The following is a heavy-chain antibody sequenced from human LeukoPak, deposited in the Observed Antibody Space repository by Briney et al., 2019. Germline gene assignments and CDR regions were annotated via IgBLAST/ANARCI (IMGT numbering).Heavy chain of an antibody. CDR2: IYYSGST. J-gene: IGHJ2*01. Sequence: SETLSLTCTVSGGSISSYYWSWIRQPQGKGREWIGYIYYSGSTNYSPSLKSRLTISVDTSKNQFSLKLSSVTAADTAVYYCARTYGSSGLGYFDLWGRGTLVTVSS. CDR1: GGSISSYY. V-gene: IGHV4-59*01. D-gene: IGHD6-13*01. CDR3: ARTYGSSGLGYFDL.